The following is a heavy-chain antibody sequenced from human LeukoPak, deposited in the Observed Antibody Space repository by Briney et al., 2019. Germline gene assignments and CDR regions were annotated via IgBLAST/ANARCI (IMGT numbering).Heavy chain of an antibody. J-gene: IGHJ4*02. Sequence: GGSLRLSCAASGFTFSDYYMSWIRQAPGKGLEWVSYISSSGSTIYYADPVKGRFTISRDNAKNSLYLQMNSLRAEDTAVYYCASSYGTGVVPAARERRFDYWGQGTLVTVSS. CDR1: GFTFSDYY. V-gene: IGHV3-11*01. D-gene: IGHD2-2*01. CDR2: ISSSGSTI. CDR3: ASSYGTGVVPAARERRFDY.